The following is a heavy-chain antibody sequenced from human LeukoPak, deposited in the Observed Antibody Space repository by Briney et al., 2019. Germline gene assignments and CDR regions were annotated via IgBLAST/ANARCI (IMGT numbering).Heavy chain of an antibody. D-gene: IGHD2-2*01. CDR2: ISGSGGST. CDR3: AKDREYQLPPMGFDP. CDR1: GFTFSSYA. J-gene: IGHJ5*02. V-gene: IGHV3-23*01. Sequence: GGSLRLSCAASGFTFSSYAMSWVRQAPGKGLEWVSAISGSGGSTYYADSVKGRFTISRDNSKHTLYLQMNSLRAEDTAVYSCAKDREYQLPPMGFDPWGQGTLVTVSS.